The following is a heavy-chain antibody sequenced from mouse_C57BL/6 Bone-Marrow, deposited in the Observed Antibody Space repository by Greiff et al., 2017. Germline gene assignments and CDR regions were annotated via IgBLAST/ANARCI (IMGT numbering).Heavy chain of an antibody. CDR3: ARHDPFDY. V-gene: IGHV5-9*01. CDR2: ISGGGGNT. J-gene: IGHJ2*01. CDR1: GFTFSSYT. Sequence: EVMLVESGGGLVKPGGSLKLSCAASGFTFSSYTMSWVRQTPEKRLEWVATISGGGGNTYYPDSVKGRFTISRDNAKNTLYRQMSSLRSEDTAWYYCARHDPFDYWGQGTTLTVSS.